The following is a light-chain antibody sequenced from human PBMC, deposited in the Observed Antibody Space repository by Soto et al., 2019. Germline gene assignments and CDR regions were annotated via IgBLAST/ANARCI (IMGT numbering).Light chain of an antibody. CDR3: QQYYTTPYT. V-gene: IGKV4-1*01. Sequence: DVVMTQSPDSLAVSLGERATINCKSTQSVLYSSNNENYLAWYQQKPGQPPKLLIYWASTRESGVPDRFSGSGSGTDFTLTISSQQAEDVAVYYCQQYYTTPYTFGQGTKLEIK. CDR1: QSVLYSSNNENY. CDR2: WAS. J-gene: IGKJ2*01.